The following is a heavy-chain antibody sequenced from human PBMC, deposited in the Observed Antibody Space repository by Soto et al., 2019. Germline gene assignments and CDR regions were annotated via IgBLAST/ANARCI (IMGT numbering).Heavy chain of an antibody. V-gene: IGHV1-18*01. D-gene: IGHD3-16*01. CDR1: GYTFTNFG. Sequence: QVQLVQSGAEVKKPGASVKVSCKASGYTFTNFGISWVRQAPGQGLEWMGWISAYNGKTNYAQNFQGRVTRTTDTSTSTAYMELRSRRSDDTAVYYWARGGTPIDYWGQGTLVTVAS. CDR3: ARGGTPIDY. J-gene: IGHJ4*02. CDR2: ISAYNGKT.